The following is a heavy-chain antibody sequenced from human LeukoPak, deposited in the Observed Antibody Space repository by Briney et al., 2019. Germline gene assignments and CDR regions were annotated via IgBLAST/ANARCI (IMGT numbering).Heavy chain of an antibody. CDR3: AIAGEGYYYYYYMDV. V-gene: IGHV4-39*01. Sequence: SETLSLTCTVSGGSISSSSYSWGWIRQPPGKGLEWIGSIYYSGSTYYNPSLKSRVTISVDTSKNQFSLKLSSVTAADTAVYYCAIAGEGYYYYYYMDVWGKGTTVTVSS. J-gene: IGHJ6*03. CDR2: IYYSGST. D-gene: IGHD7-27*01. CDR1: GGSISSSSYS.